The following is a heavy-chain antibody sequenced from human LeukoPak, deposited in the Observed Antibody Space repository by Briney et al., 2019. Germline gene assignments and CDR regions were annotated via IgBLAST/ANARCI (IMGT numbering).Heavy chain of an antibody. CDR1: GGSISSGSYY. V-gene: IGHV4-61*02. CDR2: IYSSGRT. J-gene: IGHJ5*02. Sequence: SQTLSLTCTVSGGSISSGSYYWSWVRQPAGKGLEWIGRIYSSGRTNYNPSLKSRVTISVDTSKNQFSLKLSSVTAADTAVYYCARDSSSWHNWFDPWGQGTLVTVSS. D-gene: IGHD6-13*01. CDR3: ARDSSSWHNWFDP.